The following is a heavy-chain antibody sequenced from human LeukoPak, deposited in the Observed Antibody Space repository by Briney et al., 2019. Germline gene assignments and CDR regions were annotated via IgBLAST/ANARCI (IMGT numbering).Heavy chain of an antibody. CDR3: ARSLSTTGLR. Sequence: SETLSLACTVSGGSVSSSDYYWGWIRQPPGKGLEWIGSINYSGNTYYNPSLKNRVTISVDTSKNQFSLKLSSVTAADTAVYYCARSLSTTGLRWGQGTLVTVSS. CDR2: INYSGNT. D-gene: IGHD1-1*01. CDR1: GGSVSSSDYY. V-gene: IGHV4-39*01. J-gene: IGHJ4*02.